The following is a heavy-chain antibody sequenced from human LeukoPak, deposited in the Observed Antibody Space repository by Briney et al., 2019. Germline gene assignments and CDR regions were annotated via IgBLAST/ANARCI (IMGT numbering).Heavy chain of an antibody. CDR3: AKENVLGSTGTTLAPFDY. Sequence: GGSLRLSCAASGFTFDDYAMHWVRQAPGKGLEWVSGISWNSGSIGYADSLKGRFTISRDNAKNSLYLQMNSLRAEDTALYYCAKENVLGSTGTTLAPFDYWGQGTLVTVSS. V-gene: IGHV3-9*01. D-gene: IGHD1-1*01. CDR2: ISWNSGSI. J-gene: IGHJ4*02. CDR1: GFTFDDYA.